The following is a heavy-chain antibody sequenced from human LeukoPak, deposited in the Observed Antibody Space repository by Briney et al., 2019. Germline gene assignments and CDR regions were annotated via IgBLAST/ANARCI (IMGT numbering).Heavy chain of an antibody. Sequence: PGGSLRLSCAASGFTFSSYAMSWVRQAPGKGLEWVSAISGSGGSTYYADSVRGRFTISRDNSKNTLYLQMNSLRDEDTAVYYCAKLSSGSYSMTWGQGTLVTVSS. CDR3: AKLSSGSYSMT. D-gene: IGHD3-10*01. CDR1: GFTFSSYA. J-gene: IGHJ5*02. V-gene: IGHV3-23*01. CDR2: ISGSGGST.